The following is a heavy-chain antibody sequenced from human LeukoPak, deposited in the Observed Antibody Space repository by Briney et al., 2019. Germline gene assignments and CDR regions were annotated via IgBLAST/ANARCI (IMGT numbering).Heavy chain of an antibody. Sequence: ASVKVSCKASGYTFTGYYMHWVRQAPGQGLEWMGWINGYNGNTNYAQKFQGRVTMTTDTSTSTAYMELRSLRSDATAVYYCAGSLGYCTSNVCYLKYWGQGTLVTVSS. CDR3: AGSLGYCTSNVCYLKY. V-gene: IGHV1-18*04. J-gene: IGHJ4*02. CDR2: INGYNGNT. CDR1: GYTFTGYY. D-gene: IGHD2-8*01.